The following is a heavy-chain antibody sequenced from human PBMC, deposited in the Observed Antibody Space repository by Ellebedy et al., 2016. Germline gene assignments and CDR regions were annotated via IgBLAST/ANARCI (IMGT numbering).Heavy chain of an antibody. CDR2: ISSSGSTI. D-gene: IGHD2-2*01. CDR1: GFTFSDYY. CDR3: ARGPEGPAAISTYYYYYYMDV. J-gene: IGHJ6*03. V-gene: IGHV3-11*01. Sequence: GGSLRLSXAASGFTFSDYYMSWIRQVPGKGLEWVSYISSSGSTIYYADSVKGRFTISRDNAKNSLYLQMNSLRAEDTAVYYCARGPEGPAAISTYYYYYYMDVWGKGTTVTVSS.